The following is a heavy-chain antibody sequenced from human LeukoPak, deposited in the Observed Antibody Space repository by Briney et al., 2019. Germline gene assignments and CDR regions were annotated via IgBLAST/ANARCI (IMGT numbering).Heavy chain of an antibody. CDR2: ISGSGGST. CDR3: AKAGNYDFWSGYYNFDY. V-gene: IGHV3-23*01. CDR1: GFTFSSYA. J-gene: IGHJ4*02. Sequence: GGSLRLSCAASGFTFSSYAMSWVRQAPGKGLEWVSAISGSGGSTYYADSVKGRFTISRDNSKNTLYLQMNSLRAEDTAVYYCAKAGNYDFWSGYYNFDYWGQGTLVTVSS. D-gene: IGHD3-3*01.